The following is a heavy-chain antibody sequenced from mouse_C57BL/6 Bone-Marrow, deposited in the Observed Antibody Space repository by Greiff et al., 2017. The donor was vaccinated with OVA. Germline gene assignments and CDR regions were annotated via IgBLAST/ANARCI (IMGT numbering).Heavy chain of an antibody. CDR2: IYPGSGST. J-gene: IGHJ4*01. CDR1: GYTFTSYW. V-gene: IGHV1-55*01. Sequence: QVQLQQPGAELVKPGASVKMSCKASGYTFTSYWITWVKQRPGQGLEWIGDIYPGSGSTNYNEKFKSKATLTVDTSSSTAYMQLSSLTSEDSAVYYCARSMITTDYYYAMDYWGQGTSVTVSS. CDR3: ARSMITTDYYYAMDY. D-gene: IGHD2-4*01.